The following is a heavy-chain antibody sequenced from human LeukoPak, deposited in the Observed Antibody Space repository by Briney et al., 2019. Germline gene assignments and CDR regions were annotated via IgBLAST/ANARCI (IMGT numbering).Heavy chain of an antibody. CDR3: ARAMNLGYYDSSGDFDY. V-gene: IGHV3-48*01. D-gene: IGHD3-22*01. CDR1: GLTFSSYS. J-gene: IGHJ4*02. CDR2: ISSSSSTI. Sequence: GGSLRLSCAASGLTFSSYSMNWVPQAPGKGLEWVSYISSSSSTIYYADSVKGRFTISRDNAKNSLYLQMNSLRAEDTAVYYCARAMNLGYYDSSGDFDYWGQGTLVTVSS.